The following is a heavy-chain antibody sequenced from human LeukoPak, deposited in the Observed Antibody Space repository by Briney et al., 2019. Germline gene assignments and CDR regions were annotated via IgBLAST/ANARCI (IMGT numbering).Heavy chain of an antibody. CDR3: ANSGQQLANFDY. CDR2: INPSGGST. V-gene: IGHV1-46*01. Sequence: AASVKVSCKASGYTFSGYYMHWVRQAPGQGLEWMGIINPSGGSTSYAQKFQGRVTMTRDTSTSTVYMELSSLRAEDTAVYYCANSGQQLANFDYWGQGTPATVSS. CDR1: GYTFSGYY. J-gene: IGHJ4*02. D-gene: IGHD6-13*01.